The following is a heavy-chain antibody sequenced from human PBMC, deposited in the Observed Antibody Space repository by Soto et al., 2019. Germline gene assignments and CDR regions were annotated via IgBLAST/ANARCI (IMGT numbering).Heavy chain of an antibody. D-gene: IGHD6-19*01. CDR3: ARRRGGVAGPYFFDY. CDR2: ISRSGSTI. V-gene: IGHV3-11*01. CDR1: GFTFSDYY. Sequence: QVQLVESGGGLVKPGGSRRLSSAASGFTFSDYYMSWIRQAPGKGLAWVSYISRSGSTIYYADSVKGRFTISRDNAKNSLYLQMNSLRAADTAVYYCARRRGGVAGPYFFDYWGQGTLVTVSS. J-gene: IGHJ4*02.